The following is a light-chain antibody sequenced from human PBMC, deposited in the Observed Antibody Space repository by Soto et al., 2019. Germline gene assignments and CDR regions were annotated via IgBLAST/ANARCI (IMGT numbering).Light chain of an antibody. CDR2: GAS. Sequence: IVVTHSASTLSFSPGEMATLSFRASQSVSGNLAWYQQKPGQAPSLLIYGASTRATGIPARFSGSGSGTEFTLTISRLPSDDFAVYYRQPYNTWWTFGQGTQVDIK. V-gene: IGKV3-15*01. CDR1: QSVSGN. J-gene: IGKJ1*01. CDR3: QPYNTWWT.